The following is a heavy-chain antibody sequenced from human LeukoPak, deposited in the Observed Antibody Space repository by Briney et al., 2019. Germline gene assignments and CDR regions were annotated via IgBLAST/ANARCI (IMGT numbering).Heavy chain of an antibody. V-gene: IGHV1-2*06. Sequence: GASVKVSCKASGYNFAGYYIHWVRQAPGQGLEWMGRINPRDGETNFAQKFQGRVTMTRDTSISTAYMELSGLRSDDTAVYYCARDWELRLHQGGFDYWGQGTLVTVSS. J-gene: IGHJ4*02. CDR1: GYNFAGYY. CDR3: ARDWELRLHQGGFDY. D-gene: IGHD3-3*01. CDR2: INPRDGET.